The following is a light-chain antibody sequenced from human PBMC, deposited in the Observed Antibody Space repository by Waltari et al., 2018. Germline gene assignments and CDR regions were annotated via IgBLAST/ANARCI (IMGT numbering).Light chain of an antibody. CDR3: QQSYSLPPT. CDR2: AAS. CDR1: QSISSY. V-gene: IGKV1-39*01. J-gene: IGKJ1*01. Sequence: DIQMTQSPSSLSASVGHRVTITCRASQSISSYLNWYQQKSGRAPKLLIYAASSLQSGVPSRFSGSGSGSGTDFTLTITSLQPEDFGTYYCQQSYSLPPTFGQGTKVEIK.